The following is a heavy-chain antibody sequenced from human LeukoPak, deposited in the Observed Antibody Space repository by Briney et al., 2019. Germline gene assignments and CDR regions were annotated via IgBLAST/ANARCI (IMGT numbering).Heavy chain of an antibody. Sequence: SGGSLRLSCAASGFTFSSYSMHWVRQAPGKGLEWVSSISRSTTYIYYADSLKGRFTISRDNAKNSLYLQMNSLRAEDTAVYYCAELGITMIGGVWGKGTTVTISS. CDR2: ISRSTTYI. CDR3: AELGITMIGGV. V-gene: IGHV3-21*01. D-gene: IGHD3-10*02. J-gene: IGHJ6*04. CDR1: GFTFSSYS.